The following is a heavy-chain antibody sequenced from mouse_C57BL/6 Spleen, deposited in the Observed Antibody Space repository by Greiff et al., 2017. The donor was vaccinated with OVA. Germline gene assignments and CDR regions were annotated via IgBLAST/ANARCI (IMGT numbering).Heavy chain of an antibody. D-gene: IGHD2-1*01. J-gene: IGHJ3*01. V-gene: IGHV1-82*01. CDR2: IYPGDGDT. CDR1: GYAFSSSW. CDR3: ASPYGNYEGWFAY. Sequence: LVESGPELVKPGASVKISCKASGYAFSSSWMNWVKQRPGKGLEWIGRIYPGDGDTNYNGKFKGKATLTADKSSSTAYMQLSSLTSEDSAVYFCASPYGNYEGWFAYWGQGTLVTVSA.